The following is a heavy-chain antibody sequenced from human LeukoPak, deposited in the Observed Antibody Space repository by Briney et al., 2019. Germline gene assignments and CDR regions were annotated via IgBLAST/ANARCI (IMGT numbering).Heavy chain of an antibody. D-gene: IGHD3-10*01. CDR1: GYTFTSYY. CDR3: ARDTPEYYYGSAPFDP. J-gene: IGHJ5*02. Sequence: GASVKVSCKASGYTFTSYYMHWVRRAPGQGLEWMGIINPSGGSTSYAQKFQGRVTMTRDTSTSTVYMELSSLRSEDTAVYYCARDTPEYYYGSAPFDPWGQGTLVTVSS. CDR2: INPSGGST. V-gene: IGHV1-46*01.